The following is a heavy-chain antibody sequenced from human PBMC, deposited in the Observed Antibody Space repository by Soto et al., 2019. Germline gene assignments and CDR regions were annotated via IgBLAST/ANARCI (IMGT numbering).Heavy chain of an antibody. CDR2: VYHTGRT. Sequence: SETLSLTCTVSGGSFKSGSYSWSWIRQPPGKGLEWTGYVYHTGRTSYNPSLKSRVSIPMDTSKNQFSLNLDSVTAADTAVYFCARDFAYFDSWGQGTLVTVSS. CDR3: ARDFAYFDS. V-gene: IGHV4-61*01. D-gene: IGHD3-3*01. J-gene: IGHJ4*02. CDR1: GGSFKSGSYS.